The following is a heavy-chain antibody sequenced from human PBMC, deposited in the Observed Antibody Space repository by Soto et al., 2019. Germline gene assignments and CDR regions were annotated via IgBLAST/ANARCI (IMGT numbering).Heavy chain of an antibody. D-gene: IGHD1-26*01. CDR3: ARGVVGATTGGWFDP. CDR2: IYYSGST. J-gene: IGHJ5*02. V-gene: IGHV4-39*07. Sequence: SETLSRTFTVSGGSISRSSYYWGWILLPPGKGLEWIGSIYYSGSTYYNPSLKSRVTISVDTSKNQFSLKLSSVTAADTAVYYCARGVVGATTGGWFDPWGQGTLVTV. CDR1: GGSISRSSYY.